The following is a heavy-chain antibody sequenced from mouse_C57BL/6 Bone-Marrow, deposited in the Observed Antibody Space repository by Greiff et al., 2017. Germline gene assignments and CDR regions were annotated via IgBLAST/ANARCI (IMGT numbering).Heavy chain of an antibody. Sequence: EVMLVESGEGLVKPGGSLKLSCAASGFTFSSYAMSWVRQTPEKRLEWVAYISSGGDYIYYADTVKGRFTISRDNARNTLYLQMSSLKSEDTAMYYCTRDWRSTMVTSFAYWGQGTLVTVSA. D-gene: IGHD2-2*01. CDR2: ISSGGDYI. V-gene: IGHV5-9-1*02. CDR3: TRDWRSTMVTSFAY. CDR1: GFTFSSYA. J-gene: IGHJ3*01.